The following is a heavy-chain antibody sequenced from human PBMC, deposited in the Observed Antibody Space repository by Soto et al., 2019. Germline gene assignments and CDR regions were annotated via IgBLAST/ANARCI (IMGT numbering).Heavy chain of an antibody. CDR3: ARVIVATKYNWFDP. V-gene: IGHV1-8*01. Sequence: ASVKVSCKASGYTCTSYDINWVLQATGQGLEWMGWMNPNSGNTGYAQKFQGRVTMTRNTSISTAYMELSSLRSEDTAVYYCARVIVATKYNWFDPWGQGTLVTVSS. CDR1: GYTCTSYD. J-gene: IGHJ5*02. D-gene: IGHD5-12*01. CDR2: MNPNSGNT.